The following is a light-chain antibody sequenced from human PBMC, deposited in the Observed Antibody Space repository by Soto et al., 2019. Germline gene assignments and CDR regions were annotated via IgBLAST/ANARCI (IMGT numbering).Light chain of an antibody. CDR3: MQGTQWPL. J-gene: IGKJ2*01. CDR1: QSLVYSDGNTY. Sequence: DGVMTQSPLSLPATLGQPASISCRSSQSLVYSDGNTYLSWFQQRPGQSPRRLIYKVSNRDSGVPDRFSGSGSGTHFTLTISRVEAEDVGVYYCMQGTQWPLFGQGTKLEIK. V-gene: IGKV2-30*01. CDR2: KVS.